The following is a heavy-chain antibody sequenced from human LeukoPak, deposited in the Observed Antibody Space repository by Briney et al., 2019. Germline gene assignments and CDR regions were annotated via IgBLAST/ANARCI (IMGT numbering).Heavy chain of an antibody. J-gene: IGHJ4*02. CDR1: GFTFSSYS. D-gene: IGHD3-22*01. Sequence: PGGSLRLSCAASGFTFSSYSMNWVRQAPGQGLEWVSAISGSGGSTYYADSVKGRFTISRDNSKNTLYLQMNSLRAEDTAVYYCAKEVGYDGSGYDDYWGQGTLVTVSS. V-gene: IGHV3-23*01. CDR3: AKEVGYDGSGYDDY. CDR2: ISGSGGST.